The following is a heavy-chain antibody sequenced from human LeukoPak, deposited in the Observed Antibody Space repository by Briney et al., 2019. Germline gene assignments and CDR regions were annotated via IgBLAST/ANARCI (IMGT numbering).Heavy chain of an antibody. CDR2: IYYGGST. CDR1: GGSISSYY. J-gene: IGHJ5*01. Sequence: SENLSLTCSVSGGSISSYYWSWIRQPPGKEREGIGYIYYGGSTNYNPSLKSRVTISVETSKNQFSLQLSSVTAADTAVYYCARGDCSSTSCCAGYNRFDPWGQATLVTVSS. V-gene: IGHV4-59*01. CDR3: ARGDCSSTSCCAGYNRFDP. D-gene: IGHD2-2*01.